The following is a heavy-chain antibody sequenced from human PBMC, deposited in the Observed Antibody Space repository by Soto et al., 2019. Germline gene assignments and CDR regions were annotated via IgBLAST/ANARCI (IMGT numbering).Heavy chain of an antibody. Sequence: TFIRSGVFLLRFYWSWVRQPQGKGLEWIGYIYYSGSTNCNPSLKSRVTISVDTSKNQFSLKLSSVAAADTAVYYCARLARSWAHDAFDIWGQGTMVTVS. V-gene: IGHV4-59*01. D-gene: IGHD6-13*01. CDR3: ARLARSWAHDAFDI. J-gene: IGHJ3*02. CDR1: GVFLLRFY. CDR2: IYYSGST.